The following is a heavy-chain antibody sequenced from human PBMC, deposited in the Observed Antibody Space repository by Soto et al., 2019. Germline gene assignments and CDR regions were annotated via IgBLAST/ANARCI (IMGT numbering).Heavy chain of an antibody. CDR1: GYTFTSYY. Sequence: QVQLVQSGAEVKKPGASVKVSCKASGYTFTSYYMHWVRQAPGQGLEWMGIINPSGGSTSYAQKFQGRVTMARDTSTSTVYMELSSLRAEDTAVYYCARVFYYGSGRETYSPNYYMDVWGKGTTVTVSS. CDR2: INPSGGST. V-gene: IGHV1-46*03. CDR3: ARVFYYGSGRETYSPNYYMDV. D-gene: IGHD3-10*01. J-gene: IGHJ6*03.